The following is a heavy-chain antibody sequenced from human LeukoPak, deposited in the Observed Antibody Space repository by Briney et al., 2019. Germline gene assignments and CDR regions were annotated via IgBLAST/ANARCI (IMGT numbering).Heavy chain of an antibody. CDR2: ITGGGSGI. Sequence: GASLRLSCAASGFTFSNYAMSWVRQAPGKGLEWVSAITGGGSGIYYADSMKSRFTISRDNSKNTLYLQINSLRAEDTAVYYCAKWGDYDVLTGYYVSDYWGQGTLVTVSS. D-gene: IGHD3-9*01. CDR1: GFTFSNYA. CDR3: AKWGDYDVLTGYYVSDY. V-gene: IGHV3-23*01. J-gene: IGHJ4*02.